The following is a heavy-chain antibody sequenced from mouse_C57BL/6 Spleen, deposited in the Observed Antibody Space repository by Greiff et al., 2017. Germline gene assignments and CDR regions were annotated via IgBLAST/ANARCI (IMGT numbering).Heavy chain of an antibody. Sequence: QVHVKQSGAELAKPGASVKLSCKASGYTFTSYWMHWVKQRPGQCLEWIGYINPSSGYTKYNQKFKDKATLAADKSSSTAYMQLSSLTYEDSAVYYCAREGGSSYRNAMDYWGQGTSVTVSS. CDR2: INPSSGYT. D-gene: IGHD1-1*01. J-gene: IGHJ4*01. V-gene: IGHV1-7*01. CDR3: AREGGSSYRNAMDY. CDR1: GYTFTSYW.